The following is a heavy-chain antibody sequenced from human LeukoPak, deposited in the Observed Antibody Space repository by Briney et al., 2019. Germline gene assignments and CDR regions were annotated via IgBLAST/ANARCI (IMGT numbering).Heavy chain of an antibody. CDR1: GYTFTGYY. CDR3: ARAISSGWYGALPPLGIH. V-gene: IGHV1-2*02. D-gene: IGHD6-19*01. J-gene: IGHJ1*01. Sequence: ASVKVSCKASGYTFTGYYMHWVRQAPGQGLELMGWINPNSGGTNYGQKFQGRVTMTRDTSISTAYMELSRLRPDDTAVYYCARAISSGWYGALPPLGIHWGQGTLVPVSS. CDR2: INPNSGGT.